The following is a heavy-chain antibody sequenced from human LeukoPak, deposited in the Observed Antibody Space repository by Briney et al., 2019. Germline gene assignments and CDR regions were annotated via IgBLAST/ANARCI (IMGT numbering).Heavy chain of an antibody. CDR3: ASQWELPRGYFDY. Sequence: GRSLRLSCAASGFTFSSCGMHWVRQAPGKGLEWVAVISYDGSDKYYADSVKGRFTISRDNSKNTLYLQMNSLRAEDTAVYYCASQWELPRGYFDYWGQGTLVTVSS. V-gene: IGHV3-30*03. CDR1: GFTFSSCG. D-gene: IGHD1-26*01. J-gene: IGHJ4*02. CDR2: ISYDGSDK.